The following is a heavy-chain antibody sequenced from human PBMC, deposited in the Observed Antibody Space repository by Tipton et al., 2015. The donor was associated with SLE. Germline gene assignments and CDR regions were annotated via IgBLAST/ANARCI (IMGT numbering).Heavy chain of an antibody. J-gene: IGHJ6*02. CDR3: ARDLLIVGGYGMDV. CDR2: ISYDGSNK. Sequence: LSLTCAVSGASIISTNWWCWVRQPPGKGLEWGAVISYDGSNKYYADSVKGRFTISRDNSKNTLYLQMNSLRAEDTAVYYCARDLLIVGGYGMDVWGQGTTVAVSS. V-gene: IGHV3-30*04. D-gene: IGHD1-26*01. CDR1: GASIISTN.